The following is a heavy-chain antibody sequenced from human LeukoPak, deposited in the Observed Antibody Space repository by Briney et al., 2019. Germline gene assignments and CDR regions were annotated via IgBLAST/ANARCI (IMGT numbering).Heavy chain of an antibody. D-gene: IGHD3-3*01. CDR2: TYYRSKWYN. Sequence: SQTLSLTCAISGDSVSSNSAAWNWIRQSPSRGLEWLGRTYYRSKWYNDYAVSVKSRITINPDTSKSQFSLQLNSATPEDTAVYYCARSTSGITIFGVVIGGYYYMDVWGKGTTVTVSS. V-gene: IGHV6-1*01. CDR3: ARSTSGITIFGVVIGGYYYMDV. J-gene: IGHJ6*03. CDR1: GDSVSSNSAA.